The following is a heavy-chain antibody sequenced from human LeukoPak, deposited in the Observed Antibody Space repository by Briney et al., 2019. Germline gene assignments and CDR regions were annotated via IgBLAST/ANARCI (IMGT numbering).Heavy chain of an antibody. CDR2: IYSGGST. J-gene: IGHJ6*02. CDR1: GFTFSSYA. Sequence: PGGSLRLSCAASGFTFSSYAMSWVRQAPGKGLEWVSVIYSGGSTYYADSVKGRFTIPRDNSKNTLYLQMNSLRAEDTAVYYCATSGGYSYGSSGYYYGMDVWGQGATVTVSS. CDR3: ATSGGYSYGSSGYYYGMDV. V-gene: IGHV3-66*01. D-gene: IGHD5-18*01.